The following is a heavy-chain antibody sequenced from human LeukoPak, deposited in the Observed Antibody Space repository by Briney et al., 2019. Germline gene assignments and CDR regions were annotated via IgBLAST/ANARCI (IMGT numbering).Heavy chain of an antibody. CDR1: GFTLSLYW. J-gene: IGHJ4*02. CDR2: TKYDGSEK. D-gene: IGHD6-13*01. V-gene: IGHV3-7*01. Sequence: GGSLRLSCAASGFTLSLYWMSWVRQAPGKGLEWLANTKYDGSEKDYVDSVKGRFTISRDNAKNSLYLQMDSLRAEDTAVYYCARDIAPAGLFFDYWGQGTLVTVSS. CDR3: ARDIAPAGLFFDY.